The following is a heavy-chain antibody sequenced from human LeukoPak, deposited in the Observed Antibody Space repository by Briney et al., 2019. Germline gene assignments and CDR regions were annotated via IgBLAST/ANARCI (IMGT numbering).Heavy chain of an antibody. J-gene: IGHJ3*02. Sequence: SETLPLTCTVSGGSISSYYWSWIRQPPGKGLEWIGYIYYSGSTNYNPSLKSRVTISVDTSKNQFSLKLSSVTAADTAVYYCTRVIREWELLTFDIWGQGTMVTVSS. V-gene: IGHV4-59*01. CDR3: TRVIREWELLTFDI. CDR2: IYYSGST. D-gene: IGHD1-26*01. CDR1: GGSISSYY.